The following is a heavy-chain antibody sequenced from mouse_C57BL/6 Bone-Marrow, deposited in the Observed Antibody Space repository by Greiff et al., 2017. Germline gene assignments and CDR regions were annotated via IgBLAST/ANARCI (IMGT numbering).Heavy chain of an antibody. J-gene: IGHJ2*01. CDR2: LSSGGSYT. V-gene: IGHV5-6*02. D-gene: IGHD1-1*01. CDR1: GFTFSSYG. Sequence: DVMLVESGGDLVKPGGSLKLSCAASGFTFSSYGMSWVRQTPDKRLAWVATLSSGGSYTYYPDSVKGRFTISRDNAKNTLYLQMSSLKSEDTAMYYCARQDYYGSSFDDWGQGTTLTVSS. CDR3: ARQDYYGSSFDD.